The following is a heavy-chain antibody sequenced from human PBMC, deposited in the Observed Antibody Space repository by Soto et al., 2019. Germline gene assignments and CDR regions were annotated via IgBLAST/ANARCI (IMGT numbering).Heavy chain of an antibody. V-gene: IGHV1-18*01. CDR2: ISTHNGNT. D-gene: IGHD2-2*01. J-gene: IGHJ5*02. CDR3: ARVSDCSAAGCYPAAFDP. CDR1: GYTFTNYG. Sequence: QVQLVQSGAEVKKPGASVKVSCKASGYTFTNYGITWVRQAPGKGLEWIGWISTHNGNTKYAKNLQGRVAMTPYTSPTAAYMDRLTPRFAYTSVCYWARVSDCSAAGCYPAAFDPWGQGTVVTVPS.